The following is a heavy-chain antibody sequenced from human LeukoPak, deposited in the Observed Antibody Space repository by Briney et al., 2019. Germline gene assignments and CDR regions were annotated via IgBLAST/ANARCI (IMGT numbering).Heavy chain of an antibody. CDR3: ARQGYSGYDTYYFDY. CDR1: GFTFSNYW. V-gene: IGHV3-7*04. Sequence: GGSLRLPCAASGFTFSNYWMGWVRQAPGKGLEWVANIKQDGSEEYYVDSVKGRFTISRDIAKNSLYLQMNSLRVEDTAVYYCARQGYSGYDTYYFDYWGQGTLVTVSS. D-gene: IGHD5-12*01. CDR2: IKQDGSEE. J-gene: IGHJ4*02.